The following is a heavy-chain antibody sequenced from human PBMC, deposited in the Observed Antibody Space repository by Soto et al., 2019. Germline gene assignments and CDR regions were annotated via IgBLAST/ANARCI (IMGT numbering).Heavy chain of an antibody. Sequence: SENLSLPCTVSGGSISRYSYLWGRVRQPPGKGLGWIGSIYYSGSTYYNPSLKSRVTISVDTSKNQFSLKLSSVTAADTAVYYCARHIGYCSGGSCYFDWFDPWGQGTLVTVSS. CDR2: IYYSGST. CDR1: GGSISRYSYL. D-gene: IGHD2-15*01. J-gene: IGHJ5*02. CDR3: ARHIGYCSGGSCYFDWFDP. V-gene: IGHV4-39*01.